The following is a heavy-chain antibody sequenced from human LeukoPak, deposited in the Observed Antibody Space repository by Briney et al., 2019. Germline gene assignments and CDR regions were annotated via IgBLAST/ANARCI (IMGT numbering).Heavy chain of an antibody. CDR2: ISAYNGNT. CDR3: ARVEFLEWLLPPFDY. D-gene: IGHD3-3*01. CDR1: GYTFTSYG. V-gene: IGHV1-18*01. J-gene: IGHJ4*02. Sequence: GASVKVSCKASGYTFTSYGISWVRQAPGQGREWMGWISAYNGNTNYAQKLQGRVTMTTDTSTSTAYMELRSLRSDDTAVYYCARVEFLEWLLPPFDYWGQGTLVTVSS.